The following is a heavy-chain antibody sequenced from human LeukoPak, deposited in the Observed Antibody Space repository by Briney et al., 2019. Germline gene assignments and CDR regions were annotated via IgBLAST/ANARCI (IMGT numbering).Heavy chain of an antibody. J-gene: IGHJ4*02. Sequence: ASVKVSCKASGYTFTGYYMHWVRQAPGQGLEWMGWINPNRGGTNYAQKFQGRVTMTRDTSISTAYMELSRLRSDDTVVYYCARDALVDASGDYWGQGTLVTVSS. CDR1: GYTFTGYY. CDR2: INPNRGGT. V-gene: IGHV1-2*02. D-gene: IGHD6-6*01. CDR3: ARDALVDASGDY.